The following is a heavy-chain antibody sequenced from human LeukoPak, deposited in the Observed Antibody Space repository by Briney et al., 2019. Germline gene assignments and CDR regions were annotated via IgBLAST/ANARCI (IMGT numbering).Heavy chain of an antibody. CDR3: AKAQYCGGDCYSGSGSYYGYYYGMDV. CDR2: ISYEGSNK. D-gene: IGHD2-21*02. J-gene: IGHJ6*02. V-gene: IGHV3-30*18. Sequence: YPGGSLRLSCAASGFTFSSYGMPSVPQAPAKGLEWVAGISYEGSNKYCADCVKGRFTISRDNPKHTLYLQMNSVRAEDTAVYYCAKAQYCGGDCYSGSGSYYGYYYGMDVWGQGTTVTVSS. CDR1: GFTFSSYG.